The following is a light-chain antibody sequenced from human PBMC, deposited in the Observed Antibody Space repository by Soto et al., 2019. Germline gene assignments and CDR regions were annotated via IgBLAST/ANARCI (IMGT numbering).Light chain of an antibody. CDR3: QQYDNLPIT. J-gene: IGKJ4*01. Sequence: DIQMTQSPSSLSASVGDRVTITCQASQDISNYLNWYQQKPGKAPKLLIYDASNLETGVPSRFSGSGSGTDVTFTISSLQPEDIATYYWQQYDNLPITFGGGTKVEIK. CDR2: DAS. CDR1: QDISNY. V-gene: IGKV1-33*01.